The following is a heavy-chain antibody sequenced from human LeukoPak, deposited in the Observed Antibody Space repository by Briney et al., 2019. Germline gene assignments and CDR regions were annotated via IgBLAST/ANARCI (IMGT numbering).Heavy chain of an antibody. D-gene: IGHD6-6*01. V-gene: IGHV4-59*12. Sequence: SETLSLTCTVSGDSISSYYWSWIRQPPGKGLEWIGYISYTGSTNYNPSLKSRVTISVDTSKNQFSLKLSSVTAADTAVYYCASTDSSSDAFDIWGQGTMVTVSS. J-gene: IGHJ3*02. CDR2: ISYTGST. CDR3: ASTDSSSDAFDI. CDR1: GDSISSYY.